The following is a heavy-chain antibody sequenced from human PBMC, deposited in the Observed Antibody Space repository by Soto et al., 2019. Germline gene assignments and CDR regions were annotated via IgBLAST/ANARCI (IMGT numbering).Heavy chain of an antibody. D-gene: IGHD3-22*01. J-gene: IGHJ4*02. Sequence: QVQLVQSGAEVKKPGASVKVSCKASGYTFTSYGISWVRQAPGQGFEWMGWISAYNGNTNYAQKLQGRVTMTTDTSTSTAYMELRSLRSDDTAVYYCARDNHYYDSSGYYYGFDYWGQGTLVTVSS. CDR2: ISAYNGNT. CDR1: GYTFTSYG. V-gene: IGHV1-18*04. CDR3: ARDNHYYDSSGYYYGFDY.